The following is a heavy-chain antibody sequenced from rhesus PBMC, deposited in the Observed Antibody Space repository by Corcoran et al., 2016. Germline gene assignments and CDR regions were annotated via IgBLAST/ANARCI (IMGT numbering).Heavy chain of an antibody. CDR2: IYGTNATP. CDR3: AEGGSWLHDSLDV. J-gene: IGHJ5-2*02. Sequence: QVRLQESGPGLVKPSETLSLTCAVSGASIINSCYWIWVRHPSGTGLEWIGNIYGTNATPYYNPSLKSRVTISKDTSKNQFFLRLNSVTAADTAVYYCAEGGSWLHDSLDVWGRGVLVTVSS. D-gene: IGHD6-25*01. V-gene: IGHV4S9*01. CDR1: GASIINSCY.